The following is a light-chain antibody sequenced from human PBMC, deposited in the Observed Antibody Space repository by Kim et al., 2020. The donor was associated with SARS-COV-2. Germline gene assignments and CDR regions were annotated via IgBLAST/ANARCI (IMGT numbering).Light chain of an antibody. CDR1: QDINSW. CDR2: AAS. CDR3: QQANSFPFT. V-gene: IGKV1-12*01. Sequence: DIQMTQSPSSVSVSVGDRVTITCRASQDINSWLAWYQQRPGKAPNLLIYAASTLQSGVPSRFSGSESGTDFTLTISSLQPEDIATYYCQQANSFPFTFGGGTKVDIK. J-gene: IGKJ4*01.